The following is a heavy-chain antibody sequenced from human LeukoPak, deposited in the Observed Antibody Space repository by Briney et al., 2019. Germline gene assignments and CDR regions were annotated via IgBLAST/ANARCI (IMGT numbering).Heavy chain of an antibody. V-gene: IGHV3-30*02. CDR3: ARVRGYCSSTSCYKDDAFDI. J-gene: IGHJ3*02. D-gene: IGHD2-2*02. Sequence: GGSLRLSCAASGFTFSSYGMHWVRQAPGKGLEWVAYIRYDGSIKYYADSVKGRFTISRDNSKNTLYLQMNSLRAEDTAVYYCARVRGYCSSTSCYKDDAFDIWGQGTMVTVSS. CDR2: IRYDGSIK. CDR1: GFTFSSYG.